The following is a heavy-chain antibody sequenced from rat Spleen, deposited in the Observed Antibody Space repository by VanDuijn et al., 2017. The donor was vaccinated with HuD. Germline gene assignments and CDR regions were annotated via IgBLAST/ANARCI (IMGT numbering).Heavy chain of an antibody. CDR3: TIKATYYGYTY. CDR2: ITNTGGST. J-gene: IGHJ2*01. D-gene: IGHD1-9*01. CDR1: GFTFNNYW. V-gene: IGHV5-31*01. Sequence: EVQLVESGGGLVQPGRSLKLSCVASGFTFNNYWMTWIRQAPGKGLEWVASITNTGGSTYYPDLVKGRFTMSRYNAKSNLYLQMNSRRSEETASYYCTIKATYYGYTYWGQGVMVTVSS.